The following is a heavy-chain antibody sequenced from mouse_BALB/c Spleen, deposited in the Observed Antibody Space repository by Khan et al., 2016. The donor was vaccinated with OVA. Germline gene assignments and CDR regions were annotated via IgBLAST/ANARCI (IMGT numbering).Heavy chain of an antibody. CDR3: ASHLTGSFAY. Sequence: EVQLVESGGDLVRPGGSLQLSCTASGFTFSSYSMSWVRQTPDKRLEWVATISSDGDYTYYPDNVKGRFTISRDNARNTLYLQMSSLKSEDTAMYYCASHLTGSFAYWDQGTLVTVSA. CDR2: ISSDGDYT. CDR1: GFTFSSYS. D-gene: IGHD4-1*01. V-gene: IGHV5-6*01. J-gene: IGHJ3*01.